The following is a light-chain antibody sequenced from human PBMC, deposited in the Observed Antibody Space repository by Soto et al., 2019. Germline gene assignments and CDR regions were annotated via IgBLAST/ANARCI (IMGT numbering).Light chain of an antibody. CDR2: GAS. J-gene: IGKJ4*01. CDR1: QSVSSN. Sequence: EIVMTQSPATLSVSPGERATLSCRASQSVSSNLAWYQQKPGQAPRLLIYGASTRATGIPARFSGSGSGTEFTLTISSLQSEDFAVYYCQPYNNWPLTFCGGTKVEIK. CDR3: QPYNNWPLT. V-gene: IGKV3-15*01.